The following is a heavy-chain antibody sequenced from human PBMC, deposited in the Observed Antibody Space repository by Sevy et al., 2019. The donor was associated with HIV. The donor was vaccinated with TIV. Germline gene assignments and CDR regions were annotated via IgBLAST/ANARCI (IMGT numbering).Heavy chain of an antibody. CDR2: IFRSGGVT. CDR1: GFTFSNYA. J-gene: IGHJ3*02. D-gene: IGHD3-22*01. V-gene: IGHV3-23*01. CDR3: AGGRYDSSGSFDAFDI. Sequence: GGSLRLSCAASGFTFSNYAMNWVCQAPGKGLEWVSTIFRSGGVTYYADSVKGRCTISRDNFKNTLNLQMHSLRAEDTAVYYCAGGRYDSSGSFDAFDIWGQGTMVTVSS.